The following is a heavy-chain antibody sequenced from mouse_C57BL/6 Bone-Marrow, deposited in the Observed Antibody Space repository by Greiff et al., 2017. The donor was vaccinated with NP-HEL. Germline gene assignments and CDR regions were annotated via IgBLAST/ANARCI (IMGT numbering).Heavy chain of an antibody. Sequence: QVQLQQPGAELVRPGTSVKLSCKASGYTFTSYWMHWVKQRPGQGLEWIGVIDPSDSYTNYNQKFKGKATLTVDTSSSTAYMQLSSLTSEDSAVYYCLDSSGYEVDYAMDYWGQGTSVTVSS. V-gene: IGHV1-59*01. D-gene: IGHD3-2*02. J-gene: IGHJ4*01. CDR1: GYTFTSYW. CDR2: IDPSDSYT. CDR3: LDSSGYEVDYAMDY.